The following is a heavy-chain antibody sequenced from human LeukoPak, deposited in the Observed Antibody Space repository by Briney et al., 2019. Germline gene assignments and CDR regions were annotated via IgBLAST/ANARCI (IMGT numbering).Heavy chain of an antibody. CDR1: GFTFGSYS. J-gene: IGHJ4*02. CDR3: AKDRSSGWQPRYFDY. CDR2: IGHTGSIT. Sequence: GGSLRLSCAGSGFTFGSYSMNWVRHAPGKGLEWVSYIGHTGSITDYADSVKGRFTVSRDNAKNSLYLQMNSLRAEDTAVYYCAKDRSSGWQPRYFDYWGQGTLVTVSS. D-gene: IGHD6-19*01. V-gene: IGHV3-48*04.